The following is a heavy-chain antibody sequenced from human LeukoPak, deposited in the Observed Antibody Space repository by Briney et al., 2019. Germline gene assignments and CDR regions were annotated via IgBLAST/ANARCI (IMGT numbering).Heavy chain of an antibody. V-gene: IGHV1-18*01. CDR2: ISAYNGNT. D-gene: IGHD2-21*01. CDR3: ARRRDVDYYYMDV. Sequence: ASVKVSCKASGYTFTSYGIIWVRQAPGQGLEWMGWISAYNGNTNYAQKPQGRVTMTTDTYTSTAYMELRSLRSDDTAVYYCARRRDVDYYYMDVWAKGPRSPSP. J-gene: IGHJ6*03. CDR1: GYTFTSYG.